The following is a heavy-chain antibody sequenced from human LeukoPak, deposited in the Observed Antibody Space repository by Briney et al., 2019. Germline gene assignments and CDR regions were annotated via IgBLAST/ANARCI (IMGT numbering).Heavy chain of an antibody. Sequence: SETLSLTCAVSGGSISSSSYYWGWIRQPPGKGLEWIGSIYYSGSTYYNPSLKSRVTISVDTSKNQFSLKLSSVTAADTAVYYCARLRWRYYGSGSYYDFDYWGQGTLVTVSS. J-gene: IGHJ4*02. V-gene: IGHV4-39*01. D-gene: IGHD3-10*01. CDR1: GGSISSSSYY. CDR3: ARLRWRYYGSGSYYDFDY. CDR2: IYYSGST.